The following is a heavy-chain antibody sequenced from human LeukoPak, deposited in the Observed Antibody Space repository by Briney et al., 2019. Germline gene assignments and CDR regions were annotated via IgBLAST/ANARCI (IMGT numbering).Heavy chain of an antibody. Sequence: SGPTLVNPTQTLTLTCTFSGFSLRTSGVGVGWIRQPTGKALEWLALIYWNDDKRYSPSLKSRLTITKDTSKNQVVLTMTNMDPVDTATYYCAHRPGSGYYYDYFDYWGQGTLVTVSS. V-gene: IGHV2-5*01. J-gene: IGHJ4*02. CDR2: IYWNDDK. CDR1: GFSLRTSGVG. CDR3: AHRPGSGYYYDYFDY. D-gene: IGHD3-22*01.